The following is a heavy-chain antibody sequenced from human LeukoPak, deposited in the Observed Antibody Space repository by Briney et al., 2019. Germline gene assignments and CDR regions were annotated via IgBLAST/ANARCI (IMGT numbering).Heavy chain of an antibody. Sequence: GGSLRLSCAASGFTFSSCAMNWVRQAPGKGLEWVSAISGSGGGTYYSDSVKGRFTISRDNSKNTLYLQMNSLRAEDTAVYYCAKAPRYYYDSSGYPYYFDYWGQGTLVTVSS. D-gene: IGHD3-22*01. CDR3: AKAPRYYYDSSGYPYYFDY. V-gene: IGHV3-23*01. CDR1: GFTFSSCA. CDR2: ISGSGGGT. J-gene: IGHJ4*02.